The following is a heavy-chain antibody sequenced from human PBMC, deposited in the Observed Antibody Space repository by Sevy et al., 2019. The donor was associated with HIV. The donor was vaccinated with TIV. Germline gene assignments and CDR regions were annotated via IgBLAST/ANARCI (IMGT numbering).Heavy chain of an antibody. D-gene: IGHD5-12*01. Sequence: ASVKVSCKVSGYTLTKLSMHWVRQAPGKGLEWMGGFDPEDGETIYAQKFQGRVTMTEDTSTDTAYMELSSLRSEDPAVYYCATPKYVGYDYESLDIWGQGTMVTVSS. J-gene: IGHJ3*02. V-gene: IGHV1-24*01. CDR3: ATPKYVGYDYESLDI. CDR2: FDPEDGET. CDR1: GYTLTKLS.